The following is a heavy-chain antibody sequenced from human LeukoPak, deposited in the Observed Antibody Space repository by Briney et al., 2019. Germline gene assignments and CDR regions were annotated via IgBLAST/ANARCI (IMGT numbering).Heavy chain of an antibody. CDR2: IYYSGST. Sequence: PSETLSLTCTVSGGSINSNRYYWGWIRQPPGKGLEWIGIIYYSGSTYYNPSLKSRVTISVDTSKNQFSLKLSSVTAADTAVYYCAINRYYYGSGSYGVPNWFDPWGQGTLVTVSS. D-gene: IGHD3-10*01. V-gene: IGHV4-39*01. CDR1: GGSINSNRYY. J-gene: IGHJ5*02. CDR3: AINRYYYGSGSYGVPNWFDP.